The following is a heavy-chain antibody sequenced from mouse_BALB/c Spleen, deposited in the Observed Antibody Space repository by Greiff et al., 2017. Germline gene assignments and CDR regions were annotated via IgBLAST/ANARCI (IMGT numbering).Heavy chain of an antibody. J-gene: IGHJ3*01. CDR1: EFSLTSYG. Sequence: VQLQQSGPGLVAPSQSLSITCTVSEFSLTSYGVHWVRQPPGKGLEWLGVIWAGGSTNYNSALMSRLSISKDNSKSQVFLKMNSLQTDDTAMYYCARGQLGLQAWFAFWGQGTLVTVSA. CDR2: IWAGGST. CDR3: ARGQLGLQAWFAF. V-gene: IGHV2-9*02. D-gene: IGHD3-2*01.